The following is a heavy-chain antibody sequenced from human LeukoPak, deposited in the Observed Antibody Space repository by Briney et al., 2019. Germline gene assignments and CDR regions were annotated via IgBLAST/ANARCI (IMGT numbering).Heavy chain of an antibody. V-gene: IGHV3-23*01. CDR1: GFTFSRLA. Sequence: GGSLRLSCAASGFTFSRLAMTWVRQAPGKGLEWVSTSASGPYYADAVRGRFTISRDNSKNTLYLQMNSLRAEDTAVYYCAKDPHSRSSWFDPWGQGTLVTVSS. CDR2: SASGP. CDR3: AKDPHSRSSWFDP. D-gene: IGHD6-13*01. J-gene: IGHJ5*02.